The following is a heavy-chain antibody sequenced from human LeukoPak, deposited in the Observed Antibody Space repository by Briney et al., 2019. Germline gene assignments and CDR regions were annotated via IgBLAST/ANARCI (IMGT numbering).Heavy chain of an antibody. J-gene: IGHJ4*02. Sequence: GGSLRLSWAASGFTFSSYWMSWVRQAPGKGLEWVANIKQDGSEKYYVDSVKGRFTISRDNAKNSLYLQMNSLRAEDTAVYDCARYIYSSGWCFDYWGQGTLVTVSS. D-gene: IGHD6-19*01. V-gene: IGHV3-7*01. CDR2: IKQDGSEK. CDR3: ARYIYSSGWCFDY. CDR1: GFTFSSYW.